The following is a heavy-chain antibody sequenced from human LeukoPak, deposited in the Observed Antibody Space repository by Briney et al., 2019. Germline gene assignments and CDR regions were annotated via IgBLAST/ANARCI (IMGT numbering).Heavy chain of an antibody. V-gene: IGHV3-7*01. CDR3: ARDMEFDY. CDR2: IKQDGSEK. CDR1: GFTFSIYW. D-gene: IGHD1-1*01. Sequence: GGSLRLSCAASGFTFSIYWMSWVRQAPGKGLEWVANIKQDGSEKYYVDSVKGRFTISRDNAKNSLYQQMDSLRAEDTAVYYCARDMEFDYWGQGTLVTVSS. J-gene: IGHJ4*02.